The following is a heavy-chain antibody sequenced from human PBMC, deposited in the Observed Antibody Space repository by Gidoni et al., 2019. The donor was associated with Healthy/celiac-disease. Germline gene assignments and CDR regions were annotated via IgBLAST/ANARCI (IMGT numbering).Heavy chain of an antibody. J-gene: IGHJ6*02. CDR1: GFTFGSYA. Sequence: EVQLLESGGGLVQPGGSLRLSCAASGFTFGSYAMSWVRQAPGKGLEWVSAISGSGGSTYYADSVKGRFTISRDNYKNTLYLQMNSLRAEDTAVYYCAKDRRNIVVVVAAYYYYYGMDVWGQGTTVTVSS. CDR3: AKDRRNIVVVVAAYYYYYGMDV. V-gene: IGHV3-23*01. D-gene: IGHD2-15*01. CDR2: ISGSGGST.